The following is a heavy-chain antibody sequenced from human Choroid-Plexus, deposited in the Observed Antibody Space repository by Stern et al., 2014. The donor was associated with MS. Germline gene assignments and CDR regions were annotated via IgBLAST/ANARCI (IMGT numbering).Heavy chain of an antibody. Sequence: LVESGGGVVQPGRPLRLSCVASGFTFGSCAMPWVRPAPGKGLEWVAGVSYDGSNKYYADSVKGRFTISRDNSQNTLYMQMSSLRPEDTAVYYCAKDRQYLTYFFDHWGQGSLVTVSS. V-gene: IGHV3-30*18. J-gene: IGHJ5*02. D-gene: IGHD2/OR15-2a*01. CDR2: VSYDGSNK. CDR3: AKDRQYLTYFFDH. CDR1: GFTFGSCA.